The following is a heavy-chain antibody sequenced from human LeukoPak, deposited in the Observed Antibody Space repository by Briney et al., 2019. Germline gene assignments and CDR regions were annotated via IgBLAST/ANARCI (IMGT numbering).Heavy chain of an antibody. CDR1: GFTFSSYA. CDR3: AKDPVSWGSYRSDY. D-gene: IGHD3-16*02. CDR2: ISGNGGST. Sequence: HSGGSLRLSCAASGFTFSSYAMSWVRQAPGKGLEWVSGISGNGGSTYYANSVKGRFTISRDNSKNTLYLQMNSLRAEDTAVYYCAKDPVSWGSYRSDYWGQGTLVTVSS. V-gene: IGHV3-23*01. J-gene: IGHJ4*02.